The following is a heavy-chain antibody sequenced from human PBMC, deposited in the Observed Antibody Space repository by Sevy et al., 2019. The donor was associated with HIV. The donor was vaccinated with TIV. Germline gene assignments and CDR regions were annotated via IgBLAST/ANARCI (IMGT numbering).Heavy chain of an antibody. J-gene: IGHJ6*02. Sequence: GGSLRLSCEVSGLSVTNNGMHWVRQAPGKGLEWVAVISYDGINKYYGDSVKGRFIISRDRSKNTLYLQMNILRMEDTAVYYCAKDFTGFYCMDVWGQGTTVTVSS. V-gene: IGHV3-30*18. CDR2: ISYDGINK. CDR1: GLSVTNNG. CDR3: AKDFTGFYCMDV. D-gene: IGHD3-9*01.